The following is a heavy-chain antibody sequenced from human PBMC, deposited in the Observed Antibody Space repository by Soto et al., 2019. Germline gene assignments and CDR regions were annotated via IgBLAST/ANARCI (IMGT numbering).Heavy chain of an antibody. J-gene: IGHJ3*02. CDR3: ARIAAGYAFDI. D-gene: IGHD6-13*01. Sequence: SETLSLTCAVYGGSFSGYYWSWIRQPPGKGLEWIGEINHSGSTNYNPSLKSRVTISVDTSKNQFSLKLSSVTAADTAVYYCARIAAGYAFDIWGQGTMVTVSS. CDR1: GGSFSGYY. CDR2: INHSGST. V-gene: IGHV4-34*01.